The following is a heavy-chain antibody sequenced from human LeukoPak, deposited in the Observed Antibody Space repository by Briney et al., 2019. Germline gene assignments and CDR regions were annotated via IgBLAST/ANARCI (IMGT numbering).Heavy chain of an antibody. Sequence: GGSLRLSCAASGFTFSNSAMNWVRQAPRKGLEWVSLISADSSHIYYADSVKGRFTISRDNAKNSLYLQMNSLRAEDTAVYYCARDRGYSTFDYWGQGTLVTVSS. CDR2: ISADSSHI. J-gene: IGHJ4*02. CDR3: ARDRGYSTFDY. CDR1: GFTFSNSA. D-gene: IGHD3-22*01. V-gene: IGHV3-21*01.